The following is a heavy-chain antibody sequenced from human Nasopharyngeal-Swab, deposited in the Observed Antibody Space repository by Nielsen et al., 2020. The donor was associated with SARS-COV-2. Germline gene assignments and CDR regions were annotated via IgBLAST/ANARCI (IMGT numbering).Heavy chain of an antibody. V-gene: IGHV3-21*01. Sequence: VRQAPGKGLEWVSSISSSSSYIYYADSVKGRFTISRDNAKKSLYLQMNSLRVEDTGVYYCARDPAYSSSTFDYWGQGTLVTVSS. CDR3: ARDPAYSSSTFDY. CDR2: ISSSSSYI. D-gene: IGHD6-6*01. J-gene: IGHJ4*02.